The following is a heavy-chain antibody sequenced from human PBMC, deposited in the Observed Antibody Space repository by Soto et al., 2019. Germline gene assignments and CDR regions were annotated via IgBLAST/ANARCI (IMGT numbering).Heavy chain of an antibody. CDR3: AKDPGSGGGSC. CDR1: GVIFSSFG. D-gene: IGHD2-15*01. J-gene: IGHJ4*02. Sequence: SLRHSYRGSGVIFSSFGMNWVRQAPGKGLEWVAVISYDGSNKYYADSVKGRFTISRDNSKNTLYLQMNSLRAEDTAVYYCAKDPGSGGGSCWGQGT. CDR2: ISYDGSNK. V-gene: IGHV3-30*18.